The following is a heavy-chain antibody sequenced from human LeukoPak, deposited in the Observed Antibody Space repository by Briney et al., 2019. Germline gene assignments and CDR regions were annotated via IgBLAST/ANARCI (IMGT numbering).Heavy chain of an antibody. CDR3: ARHRIAARGSFDY. D-gene: IGHD6-6*01. CDR1: GGSISSYY. CDR2: IYYSGNT. Sequence: SETLSLTCTVSGGSISSYYWSWIRQPPGKGLEWIGYIYYSGNTNCNPTLKSRVTISEDTSKNQFSLKLNSVTAAGTAVYYCARHRIAARGSFDYWGQGTLVTVSS. V-gene: IGHV4-59*08. J-gene: IGHJ4*02.